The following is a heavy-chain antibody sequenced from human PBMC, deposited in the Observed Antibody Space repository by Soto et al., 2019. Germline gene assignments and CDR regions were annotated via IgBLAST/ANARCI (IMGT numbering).Heavy chain of an antibody. CDR1: GGTFSSYT. CDR2: IIPILGIA. J-gene: IGHJ4*02. CDR3: ARGSHYYDSSGPQGNY. V-gene: IGHV1-69*02. D-gene: IGHD3-22*01. Sequence: QVPLVQSGAEVKKPGSSVKVSCKASGGTFSSYTISWVRQAPGQGLEWMGRIIPILGIANYAQKFQGRVTITADKSTSTAYMELSSLRSEDTAVYYCARGSHYYDSSGPQGNYWGQGTLVTVSS.